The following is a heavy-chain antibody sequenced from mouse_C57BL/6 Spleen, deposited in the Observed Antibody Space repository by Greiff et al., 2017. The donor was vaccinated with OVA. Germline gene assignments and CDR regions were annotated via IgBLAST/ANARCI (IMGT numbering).Heavy chain of an antibody. CDR2: FDPNSGGT. D-gene: IGHD1-3*01. Sequence: VQLQQPGAELVKPGASVKLSCKASGYTFTSYWMHWVKQRPGRGLEWIGRFDPNSGGTKYNEKFKSKATLTVDKPSSTAYMQLSSLTSEDSAVYYCARGDNPYAMDYWGQGTSVTVSS. CDR3: ARGDNPYAMDY. CDR1: GYTFTSYW. V-gene: IGHV1-72*01. J-gene: IGHJ4*01.